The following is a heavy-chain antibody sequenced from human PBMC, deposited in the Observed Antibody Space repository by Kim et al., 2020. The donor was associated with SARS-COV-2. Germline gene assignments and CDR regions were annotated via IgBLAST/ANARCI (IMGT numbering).Heavy chain of an antibody. D-gene: IGHD6-13*01. CDR3: ARNGTAAGTAFDY. V-gene: IGHV4-31*02. Sequence: YNPSLKRRVTISVDTSKNQFSLKLSSVTAADTAVYYCARNGTAAGTAFDYWGQGTLVTVSS. J-gene: IGHJ4*02.